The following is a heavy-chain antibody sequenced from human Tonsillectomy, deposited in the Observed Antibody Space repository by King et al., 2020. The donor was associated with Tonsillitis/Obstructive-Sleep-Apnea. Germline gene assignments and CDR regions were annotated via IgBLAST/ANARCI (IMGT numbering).Heavy chain of an antibody. CDR3: ARTDPSTSYYYYYMDV. CDR2: IISIFGTA. J-gene: IGHJ6*03. CDR1: GGTFSSYA. Sequence: QLVQSGAEVKKPGSSVKVSCKASGGTFSSYAISWVRQAPVQGLEWMGGIISIFGTANYVQKFQGRVTITADESTSTAYMELSSLRSEDTAVYYCARTDPSTSYYYYYMDVWGKGTTVTVSS. V-gene: IGHV1-69*12.